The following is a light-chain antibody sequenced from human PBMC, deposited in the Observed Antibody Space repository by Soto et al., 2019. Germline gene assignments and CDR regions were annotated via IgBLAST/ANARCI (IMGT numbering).Light chain of an antibody. Sequence: DIQMTQSPSSLSASVGDRVTITCRASQTISSYLNWYQQKPGKAPNLLMYAASTLQSGVPSRFSGSGSGTVFTLPVSGLQLEDFATYYCQQSFAAPQTFGQGTTVQI. V-gene: IGKV1-39*01. J-gene: IGKJ1*01. CDR1: QTISSY. CDR2: AAS. CDR3: QQSFAAPQT.